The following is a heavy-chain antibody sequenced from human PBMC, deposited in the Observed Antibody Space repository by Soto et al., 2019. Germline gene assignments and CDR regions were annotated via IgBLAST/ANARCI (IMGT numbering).Heavy chain of an antibody. Sequence: QLVQSGAEVKKPGASVRVSCKTSGPTFIAYYIHWVRQAPGQGLEWMGWIGPKSGGTTYEQKFLGRVTMTRDTSINPAYMDLNRLTSDDTAVYYCARVSVDVPEWGQGTLITVSS. CDR3: ARVSVDVPE. J-gene: IGHJ4*02. D-gene: IGHD5-12*01. V-gene: IGHV1-2*02. CDR2: IGPKSGGT. CDR1: GPTFIAYY.